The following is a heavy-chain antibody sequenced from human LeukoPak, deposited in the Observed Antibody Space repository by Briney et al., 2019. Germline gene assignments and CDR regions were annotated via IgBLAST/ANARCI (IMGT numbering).Heavy chain of an antibody. Sequence: SETLSLTCTVSGGSITRDFWGWVRQPPGKGLEWIGHVFHSGSAYYNPSLESLATLSVDLSKNQFSLKLTAVTAADTAVYYCAMHENWNYGLDYWGQGILVTVSS. CDR3: AMHENWNYGLDY. J-gene: IGHJ4*02. CDR2: VFHSGSA. V-gene: IGHV4-59*04. D-gene: IGHD1-7*01. CDR1: GGSITRDF.